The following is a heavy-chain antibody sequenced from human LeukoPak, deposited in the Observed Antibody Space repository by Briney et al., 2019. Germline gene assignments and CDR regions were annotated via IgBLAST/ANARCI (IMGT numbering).Heavy chain of an antibody. CDR1: GFTFSTFA. CDR2: IFPSGGEI. D-gene: IGHD6-19*01. V-gene: IGHV3-23*01. CDR3: AKSASGWYKRVGYFDL. Sequence: GGSLRLSCEASGFTFSTFAMIWVRQPPGKGLEWVSSIFPSGGEIHYADSVRGRFTISRDNSKSTLSLQMNSLRAEDTAVYYCAKSASGWYKRVGYFDLWGRGTLVTVSS. J-gene: IGHJ2*01.